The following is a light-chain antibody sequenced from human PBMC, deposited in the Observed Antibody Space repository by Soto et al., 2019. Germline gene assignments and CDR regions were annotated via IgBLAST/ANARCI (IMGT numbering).Light chain of an antibody. CDR3: QQRADWPWT. CDR1: QNIAIY. V-gene: IGKV3-11*01. Sequence: IVLTQSPATLSFSPGERATLSCRASQNIAIYLAWYQQKSGQSPRLLIYDTFNRAPGIPDRFSGSGSGTDFTLTISSLEPEDFPVYYCQQRADWPWTFGQGTTVEIK. J-gene: IGKJ1*01. CDR2: DTF.